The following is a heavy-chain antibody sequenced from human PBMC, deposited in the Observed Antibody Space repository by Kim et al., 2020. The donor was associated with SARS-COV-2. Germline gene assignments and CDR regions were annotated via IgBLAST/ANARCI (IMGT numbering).Heavy chain of an antibody. J-gene: IGHJ5*02. V-gene: IGHV1-46*01. CDR3: ARGYSGFDGPDP. Sequence: SYAQKFQGRVTMTRDTSTSTVYMELSSLRSEDTAVYYCARGYSGFDGPDPWGQGTLVTVSS. D-gene: IGHD5-12*01.